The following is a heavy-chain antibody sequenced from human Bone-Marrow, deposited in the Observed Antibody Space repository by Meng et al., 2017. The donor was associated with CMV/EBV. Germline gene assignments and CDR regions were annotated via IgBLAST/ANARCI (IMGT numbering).Heavy chain of an antibody. CDR1: GFTFDDYA. D-gene: IGHD2-2*01. CDR2: ISGSGGST. V-gene: IGHV3-23*01. Sequence: GESLKISCAASGFTFDDYAMHWVRQAPGKGLEWVSAISGSGGSTYYADSVKGRFTISRDNSKNTLYLQMNSLRAEDTALYYCAKGGYQLLYNWFDPWGQGTLVTVSS. J-gene: IGHJ5*02. CDR3: AKGGYQLLYNWFDP.